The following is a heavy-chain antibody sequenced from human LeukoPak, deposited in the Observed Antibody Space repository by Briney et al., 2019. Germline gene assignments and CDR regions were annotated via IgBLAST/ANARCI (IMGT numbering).Heavy chain of an antibody. Sequence: SETLSLTCTVSGGSISSYYWSWIRQPPGRGLEWIGYIYYSGSTNYNPSLKSRVTISVDTSKNQFSLKLSSVTAADTAVYYCARGAIVVVPAAIRRDYYYYMDVWGKGTTVTISS. CDR2: IYYSGST. V-gene: IGHV4-59*01. D-gene: IGHD2-2*02. CDR1: GGSISSYY. CDR3: ARGAIVVVPAAIRRDYYYYMDV. J-gene: IGHJ6*03.